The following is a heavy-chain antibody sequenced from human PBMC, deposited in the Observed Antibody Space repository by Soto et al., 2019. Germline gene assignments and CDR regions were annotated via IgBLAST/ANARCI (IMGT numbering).Heavy chain of an antibody. J-gene: IGHJ4*02. CDR3: ARELYSCGGDCPYCMDY. CDR2: ISLYHGST. D-gene: IGHD2-21*02. V-gene: IGHV1-46*01. CDR1: GYPFTDYF. Sequence: QAQLVQSGAEVKKPGASVRVSCKTSGYPFTDYFIHWVRQAPGQGLEWMGMISLYHGSTSYAQKFQGRLTVTADTSTTTVYMDLSSLTSEDSAVYWCARELYSCGGDCPYCMDYWGQGTLVTVSS.